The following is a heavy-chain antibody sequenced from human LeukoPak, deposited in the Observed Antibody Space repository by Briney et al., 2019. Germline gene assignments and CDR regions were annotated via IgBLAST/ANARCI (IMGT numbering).Heavy chain of an antibody. J-gene: IGHJ4*02. Sequence: SETLSHTCTVSGDSMNNYYWSWIRQPPGKGLEWIGGIYYIGKTYYNPSLKSRVTIALDTSKNQFSLRLRSVTAADPAMYYCTRVNVKTGWSNVDYWGQGTLVTVSS. CDR3: TRVNVKTGWSNVDY. V-gene: IGHV4-59*01. CDR1: GDSMNNYY. CDR2: IYYIGKT. D-gene: IGHD6-19*01.